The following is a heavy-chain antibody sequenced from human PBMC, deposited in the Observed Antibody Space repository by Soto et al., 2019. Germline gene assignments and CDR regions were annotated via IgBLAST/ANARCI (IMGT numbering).Heavy chain of an antibody. CDR1: GFTFSSYG. CDR2: IWYDGSNK. CDR3: ARGSHYYDSSGYYQLDY. V-gene: IGHV3-33*01. Sequence: GGSLRLSCAASGFTFSSYGMHWVRQAPGKGLEWVAVIWYDGSNKYYADSVKGRFTISRDNSKNTLYLQMNSLRAEDTAVYYCARGSHYYDSSGYYQLDYWGQGTLVTVSS. D-gene: IGHD3-22*01. J-gene: IGHJ4*02.